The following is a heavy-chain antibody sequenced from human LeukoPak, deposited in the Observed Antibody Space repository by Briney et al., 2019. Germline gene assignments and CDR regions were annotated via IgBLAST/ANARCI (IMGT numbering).Heavy chain of an antibody. V-gene: IGHV3-23*01. D-gene: IGHD2-8*01. Sequence: GGSLRLSCAASGFTFSSYAMSWVRQAPGKGLEWVSAISGSGGSTYYADSVKGRFTISRDNSKSTLYLQMNSLRAEDTAVYYCAKDGGYCTNGVCYKGAFDIWGQGTMVTVSS. CDR3: AKDGGYCTNGVCYKGAFDI. CDR1: GFTFSSYA. CDR2: ISGSGGST. J-gene: IGHJ3*02.